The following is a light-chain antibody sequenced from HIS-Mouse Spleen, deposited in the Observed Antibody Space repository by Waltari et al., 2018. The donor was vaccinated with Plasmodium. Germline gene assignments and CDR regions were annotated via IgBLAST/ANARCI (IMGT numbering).Light chain of an antibody. CDR1: ALPSNY. CDR3: YSTDSSGNHRV. J-gene: IGLJ3*02. Sequence: SYELTQPPSVSVSPGQTARITCPGDALPSNYPYWYQQKSGQAPGLVIYEDSKRPSGIPERFSGSSSGTMATLTISGAQVEDEADYYCYSTDSSGNHRVFGGGTKLTVL. CDR2: EDS. V-gene: IGLV3-10*01.